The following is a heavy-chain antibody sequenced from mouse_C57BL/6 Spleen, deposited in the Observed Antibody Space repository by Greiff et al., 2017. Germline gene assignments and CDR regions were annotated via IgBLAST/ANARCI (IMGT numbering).Heavy chain of an antibody. V-gene: IGHV1-50*01. J-gene: IGHJ2*01. CDR3: ARRGDYDVTLYYFDY. CDR1: GYTFTSYW. Sequence: QVQLQQPGAELVKPGASVKLSCKASGYTFTSYWMQWVKQRPGQGLEWIGEIDPSDSYTNYNQKFKGKATLTVDTSSSTAYMQLSSLTSEDSAVYYCARRGDYDVTLYYFDYWGKGTTLTVSS. CDR2: IDPSDSYT. D-gene: IGHD2-4*01.